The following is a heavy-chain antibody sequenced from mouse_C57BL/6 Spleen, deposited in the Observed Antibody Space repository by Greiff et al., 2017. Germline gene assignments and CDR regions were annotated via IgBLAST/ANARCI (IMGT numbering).Heavy chain of an antibody. D-gene: IGHD6-1*01. CDR3: ARGEGRVLYAMDD. CDR2: ISSGSSTI. Sequence: EVKLMESGGGLVKPGGSLKLSCAASGFTFSDYGMHWVRQAPEKGLEWVAYISSGSSTIYDADTVKGRFTISRDNAKNNLFLQMTSLRSEDTAMYYCARGEGRVLYAMDDWGQETSVTVSS. V-gene: IGHV5-17*01. CDR1: GFTFSDYG. J-gene: IGHJ4*01.